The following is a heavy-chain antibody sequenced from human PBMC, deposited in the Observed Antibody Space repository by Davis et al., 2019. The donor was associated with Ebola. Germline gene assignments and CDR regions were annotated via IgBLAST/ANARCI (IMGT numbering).Heavy chain of an antibody. Sequence: PSETLSLTCTVSGGSISRGGSYWTWTRQHPGKGLEWIGYIYYSGSTYYKPSLKSRVTISLDTSKNQFSLNLYSVTAADTAVYYGARDLRYDSSGYDYYFYMDVWGKGTTVTVSS. CDR2: IYYSGST. CDR3: ARDLRYDSSGYDYYFYMDV. J-gene: IGHJ6*03. D-gene: IGHD3-22*01. V-gene: IGHV4-31*03. CDR1: GGSISRGGSY.